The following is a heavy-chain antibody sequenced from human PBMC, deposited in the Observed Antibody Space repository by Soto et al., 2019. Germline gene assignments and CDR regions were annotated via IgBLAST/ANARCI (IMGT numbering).Heavy chain of an antibody. Sequence: SETLSLTCAVYGWSFSVYYWSWIRQPPGKGLEWIGEINHSGSTNYNPSLKSRVTISVDTSKNQFSLKLSSVTAADTAVYYCARAPYYYYMDVWGKGTTVTV. CDR1: GWSFSVYY. J-gene: IGHJ6*03. CDR3: ARAPYYYYMDV. V-gene: IGHV4-34*01. CDR2: INHSGST.